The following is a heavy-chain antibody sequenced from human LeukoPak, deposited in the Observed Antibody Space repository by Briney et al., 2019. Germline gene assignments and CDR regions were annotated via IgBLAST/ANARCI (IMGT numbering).Heavy chain of an antibody. CDR1: GYTFTSYY. J-gene: IGHJ4*02. Sequence: ASVKVSCKASGYTFTSYYMHWVRQAPGQGLEWMGIINPSGGSTSYAQKFQGRVTMTRDMSTSTVYMELSSLRSEDTAVDYCARGGRYDYFWGIYRYGGFFDYWGQGPLVTVS. CDR2: INPSGGST. CDR3: ARGGRYDYFWGIYRYGGFFDY. D-gene: IGHD3-16*02. V-gene: IGHV1-46*01.